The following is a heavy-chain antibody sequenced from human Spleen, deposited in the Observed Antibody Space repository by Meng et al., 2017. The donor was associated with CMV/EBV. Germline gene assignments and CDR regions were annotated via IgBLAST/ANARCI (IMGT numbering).Heavy chain of an antibody. CDR1: GGSISSSAYY. D-gene: IGHD6-25*01. CDR3: ARAGYSSVDY. V-gene: IGHV4-39*01. Sequence: LTCTVSGGSISSSAYYWGWIRQPPGKGLEWIGSIYYSASTYYNPSLKSRITISVDTSKNQFSLKLSSVTAADSAVYYCARAGYSSVDYWGQGTLVTVSS. CDR2: IYYSAST. J-gene: IGHJ4*02.